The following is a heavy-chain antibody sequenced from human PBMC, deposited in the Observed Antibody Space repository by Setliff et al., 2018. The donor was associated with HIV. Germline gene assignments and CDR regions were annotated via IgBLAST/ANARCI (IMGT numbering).Heavy chain of an antibody. CDR1: GGSISSGDYY. CDR3: ARHDCGGNSAY. Sequence: SETLSLTCTVSGGSISSGDYYWSWIRQPPGKGLEWIGYIYYSGSTYYNPSLKSRVTVSVDTSKNQFSLKLSSVTAADTAVYYCARHDCGGNSAYWGQGTLVTVSS. D-gene: IGHD2-21*02. CDR2: IYYSGST. J-gene: IGHJ4*02. V-gene: IGHV4-30-4*08.